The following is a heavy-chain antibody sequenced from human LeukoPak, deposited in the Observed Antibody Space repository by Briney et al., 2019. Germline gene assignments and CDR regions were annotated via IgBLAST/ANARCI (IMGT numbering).Heavy chain of an antibody. CDR3: AKAITASVVHPRIFDY. V-gene: IGHV3-23*01. CDR2: ISGSGGST. J-gene: IGHJ4*02. CDR1: GFTFSSYA. D-gene: IGHD5-12*01. Sequence: PGGSLRLSCAASGFTFSSYAMSWVRQAPGKGLEWVSAISGSGGSTYYADSVKGRFTISRDNSKNTLYLQMNSLRAEDTAVYYCAKAITASVVHPRIFDYWGQGTLVTVSS.